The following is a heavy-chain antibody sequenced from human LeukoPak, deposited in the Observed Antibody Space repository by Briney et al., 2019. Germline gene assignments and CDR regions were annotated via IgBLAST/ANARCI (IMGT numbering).Heavy chain of an antibody. J-gene: IGHJ6*02. V-gene: IGHV3-30*04. CDR1: GFTFSTHA. Sequence: TGRSLRLSCVASGFTFSTHAMHWVRQAPGKGLEWVAVISYGVTDKYYADSVKGRFTISRDNPKNTLYLQMNSLRDEDTALYYCARDLLGMDVWGRGTTVTVFS. CDR2: ISYGVTDK. D-gene: IGHD2-21*01. CDR3: ARDLLGMDV.